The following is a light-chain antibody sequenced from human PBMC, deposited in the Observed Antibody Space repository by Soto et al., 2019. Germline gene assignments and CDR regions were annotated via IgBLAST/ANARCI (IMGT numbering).Light chain of an antibody. CDR2: DAS. J-gene: IGKJ3*01. V-gene: IGKV1-33*01. CDR3: HQYNNLPPKT. CDR1: QDISNY. Sequence: DLQMTQSPSSLSASVGDRVTITCQASQDISNYLNWYQQKPGKAPKLLIYDASNLETGVPSRFSGRRSGTDFTFTISCRQPEGITTYNCHQYNNLPPKTFGPGPKVDIK.